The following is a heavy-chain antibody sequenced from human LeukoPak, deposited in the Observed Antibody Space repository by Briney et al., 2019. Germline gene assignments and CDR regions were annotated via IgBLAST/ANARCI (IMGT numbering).Heavy chain of an antibody. V-gene: IGHV3-64*01. CDR1: GFTFSSFR. Sequence: PGGSLRLSCVASGFTFSSFRMHWVRQAPGKGLEYVSPITTDGGRTFYVKSVEGRFTVSRDNSKNTLYLQMGGLRTEDTAVYYCAREPAFGDLDYWGQGTLVTVSS. CDR3: AREPAFGDLDY. J-gene: IGHJ4*02. D-gene: IGHD4-17*01. CDR2: ITTDGGRT.